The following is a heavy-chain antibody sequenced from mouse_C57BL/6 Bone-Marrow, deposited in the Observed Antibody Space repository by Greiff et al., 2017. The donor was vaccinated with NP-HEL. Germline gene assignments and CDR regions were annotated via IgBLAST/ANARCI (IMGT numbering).Heavy chain of an antibody. CDR1: GYTFTSYG. Sequence: VQLQQSGAELARPGASVKLSCKASGYTFTSYGISWVKQRTGQGLEWIGEIYPRSGNTYYNEKFKGKATLTADKSSSTAYMELRSLTSEDSAVYFCARGSTVAPMDYWGQGTSVTVSS. D-gene: IGHD1-1*01. CDR3: ARGSTVAPMDY. V-gene: IGHV1-81*01. J-gene: IGHJ4*01. CDR2: IYPRSGNT.